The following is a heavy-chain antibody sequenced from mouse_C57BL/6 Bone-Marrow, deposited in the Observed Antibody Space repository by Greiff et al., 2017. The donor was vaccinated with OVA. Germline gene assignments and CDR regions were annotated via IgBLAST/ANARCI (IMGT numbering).Heavy chain of an antibody. Sequence: EVQGVESGGGLVQPGESLKLSCESNEYEFPSHDMSWVRKTPEKRLELVAAINSDGGSTYYPDTMERRFIIARDNTKKTLYMQMSSLRSEDTALYYCARRRGGYPWYFDVWGTGTTVTVSS. CDR2: INSDGGST. D-gene: IGHD2-2*01. J-gene: IGHJ1*03. CDR3: ARRRGGYPWYFDV. V-gene: IGHV5-2*01. CDR1: EYEFPSHD.